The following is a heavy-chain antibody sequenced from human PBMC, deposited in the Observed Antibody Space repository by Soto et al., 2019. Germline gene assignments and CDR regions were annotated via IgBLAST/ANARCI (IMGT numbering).Heavy chain of an antibody. CDR1: GYTFTSYA. Sequence: GASVKVSCKASGYTFTSYAITWVRQAPGQGLEWMGWISDYNGNTKYAQKLQGRVTMTTDTSTSTAYMELRSLRSDDTSVYYCARSYYYDTSGWGPLDHWGQGTLVTVSS. CDR3: ARSYYYDTSGWGPLDH. CDR2: ISDYNGNT. D-gene: IGHD3-22*01. J-gene: IGHJ4*02. V-gene: IGHV1-18*01.